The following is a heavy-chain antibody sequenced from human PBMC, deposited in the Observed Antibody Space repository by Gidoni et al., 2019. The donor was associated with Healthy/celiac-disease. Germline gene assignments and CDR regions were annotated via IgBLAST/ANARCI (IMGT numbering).Heavy chain of an antibody. CDR1: GFTFSRYA. D-gene: IGHD2-15*01. V-gene: IGHV3-30*04. Sequence: QVQLVESGGGVVQPGRSLRLSCAASGFTFSRYAMPWVRPAPGKGLEWVAVISYDGSNKYYADSVKGRFTNSRDNSKNTLYLQMNSLRAEDTAVYYCARAPAASYCSGGSCYSHYYGMDVWGQGTTVTVSS. CDR3: ARAPAASYCSGGSCYSHYYGMDV. CDR2: ISYDGSNK. J-gene: IGHJ6*02.